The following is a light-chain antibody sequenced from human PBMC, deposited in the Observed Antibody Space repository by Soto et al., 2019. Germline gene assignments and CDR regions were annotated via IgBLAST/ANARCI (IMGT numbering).Light chain of an antibody. V-gene: IGKV3D-15*01. CDR1: QSVSNK. CDR2: ATS. J-gene: IGKJ1*01. CDR3: QLLWT. Sequence: EIVLTQSPATLSVSPGETVSLSCRASQSVSNKLAWFQQKPGQAPRLLMSATSTRATGIPARFSGSGSGTEFTLTVSSLQSEDFAVYYCQLLWTFGQGTEVDIK.